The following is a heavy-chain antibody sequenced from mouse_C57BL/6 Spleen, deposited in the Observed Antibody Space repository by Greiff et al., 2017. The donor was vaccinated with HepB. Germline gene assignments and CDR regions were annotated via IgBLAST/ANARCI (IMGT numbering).Heavy chain of an antibody. CDR3: ARSFGTTVVAYYFDY. CDR2: IYPGDGDT. D-gene: IGHD1-1*01. V-gene: IGHV1-82*01. CDR1: GYAFSSSW. J-gene: IGHJ2*01. Sequence: VQLQQSGPELVKPGASVKISCKASGYAFSSSWMNWVKQRPGKGLEWIGRIYPGDGDTNYNGKFKGKATLTADKSSSTAYMQLSSLTSEDSAVYFWARSFGTTVVAYYFDYWGQGTTLTVSS.